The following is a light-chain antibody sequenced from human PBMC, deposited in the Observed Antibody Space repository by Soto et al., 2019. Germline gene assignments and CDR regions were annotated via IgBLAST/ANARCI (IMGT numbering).Light chain of an antibody. CDR2: EAS. J-gene: IGKJ1*01. Sequence: DIQMTQSPSTLSASVGDRVTITCRASQSISSWLAWYQQKPGKAPKLLIYEASSLESGVPSRFSGSGSGTEFTLTNRSLQPDDFANYYWQEDNSYSRMFGQGTNVDIK. CDR1: QSISSW. CDR3: QEDNSYSRM. V-gene: IGKV1-5*03.